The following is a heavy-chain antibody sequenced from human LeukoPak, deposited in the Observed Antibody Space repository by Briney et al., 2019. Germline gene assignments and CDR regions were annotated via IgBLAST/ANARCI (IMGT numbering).Heavy chain of an antibody. CDR3: AREGIAYCGGDCYFED. CDR2: INPNSGGT. D-gene: IGHD2-21*02. V-gene: IGHV1-2*02. Sequence: ASVKVSCKASGYTFTAYYIHWVRQAPGQEPEWMGWINPNSGGTNYAQKFQGRVTMTRDTSTSTAYMELSRLRSDDTAVYYCAREGIAYCGGDCYFEDWGQGTLVTVSS. CDR1: GYTFTAYY. J-gene: IGHJ1*01.